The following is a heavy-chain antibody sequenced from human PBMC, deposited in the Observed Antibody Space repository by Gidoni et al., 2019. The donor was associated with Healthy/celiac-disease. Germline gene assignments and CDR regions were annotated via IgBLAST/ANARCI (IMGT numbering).Heavy chain of an antibody. J-gene: IGHJ4*02. V-gene: IGHV3-9*01. CDR2: ISWNSGSI. Sequence: EVQLVESGGGLVKPGRSMRLSCAASGFTFDDYALHWVRQAPGKGLEWVSGISWNSGSIGYADSVKGRFTISRDNAKNSLYLQMNSLRAEDTALYYCAKGGKQWLATELFDYWGQGTLVTVSS. CDR3: AKGGKQWLATELFDY. D-gene: IGHD6-19*01. CDR1: GFTFDDYA.